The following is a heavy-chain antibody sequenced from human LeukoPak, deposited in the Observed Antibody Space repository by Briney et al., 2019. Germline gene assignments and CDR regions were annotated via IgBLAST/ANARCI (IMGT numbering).Heavy chain of an antibody. CDR3: ASRIQLWLSGSWFDP. J-gene: IGHJ5*02. Sequence: SETLSLTCAVYGESLSGYYWSWIRQPPGEGLEWIGKINHSGSTNYNPSLKSRVTISVDTSKNQFSLKLSSVTAADTAVYYCASRIQLWLSGSWFDPWGQGTLVTVSS. CDR2: INHSGST. D-gene: IGHD5-18*01. CDR1: GESLSGYY. V-gene: IGHV4-34*01.